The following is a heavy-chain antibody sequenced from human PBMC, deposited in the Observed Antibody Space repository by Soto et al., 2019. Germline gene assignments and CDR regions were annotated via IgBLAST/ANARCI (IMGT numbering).Heavy chain of an antibody. V-gene: IGHV1-69*05. CDR2: IIPIFGTA. CDR3: SNQNRLSTPEFDP. Sequence: QVQLVQSGAEVKKPGSSVKVSCKASGGTFSSYAISWVRQAPGQGLEWMGGIIPIFGTANYAQKFQGRVTXTXDXPTSPAYMELSSLRSEDTAVYHCSNQNRLSTPEFDPWGQGTLVTVSS. J-gene: IGHJ5*02. CDR1: GGTFSSYA. D-gene: IGHD2-15*01.